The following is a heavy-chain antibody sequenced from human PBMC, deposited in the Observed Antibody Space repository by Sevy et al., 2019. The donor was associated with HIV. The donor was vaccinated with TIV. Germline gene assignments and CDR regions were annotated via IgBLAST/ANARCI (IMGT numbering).Heavy chain of an antibody. CDR2: IYYTGTT. D-gene: IGHD4-4*01. V-gene: IGHV4-31*03. J-gene: IGHJ5*02. CDR1: GDSINNGDYY. Sequence: SETLSLSCTVSGDSINNGDYYWSWIRQHPGKGLEWIGKIYYTGTTYYNPSLKSRLRISVERSENTLSLSLRSVTAADTAVYYCARTTVTTLSSARNNWFDPRGQGTLVTVSS. CDR3: ARTTVTTLSSARNNWFDP.